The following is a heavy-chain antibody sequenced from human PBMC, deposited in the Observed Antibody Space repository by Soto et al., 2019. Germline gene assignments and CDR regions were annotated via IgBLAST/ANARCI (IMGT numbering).Heavy chain of an antibody. Sequence: QVQLVQSGPEVKKPGASVKVSCKASGYTFTNYGISWVRQAPGQGLEWMGWISTYNGNPNYAQKLQGRVTMTTDTSTSTAYMELRSLRSDDTAVFYGARAPLYSTSPKSAFDIWGEGTVVTVSS. CDR2: ISTYNGNP. V-gene: IGHV1-18*01. CDR1: GYTFTNYG. CDR3: ARAPLYSTSPKSAFDI. D-gene: IGHD6-6*01. J-gene: IGHJ3*02.